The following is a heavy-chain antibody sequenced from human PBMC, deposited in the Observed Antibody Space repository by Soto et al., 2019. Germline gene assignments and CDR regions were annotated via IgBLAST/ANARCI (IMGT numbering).Heavy chain of an antibody. J-gene: IGHJ3*02. CDR1: GFTFSSYA. Sequence: GGSLRLSCAASGFTFSSYAMSWVRQAPGKGLEWVSAISGSGGSTYYADSVKGRFTISRDNSKNTLYLQMNSLRAEDPAVYYCAKDLPAAHSNNGSGSYPVGAFDIWGQGTMVTVSS. CDR3: AKDLPAAHSNNGSGSYPVGAFDI. V-gene: IGHV3-23*01. D-gene: IGHD3-10*01. CDR2: ISGSGGST.